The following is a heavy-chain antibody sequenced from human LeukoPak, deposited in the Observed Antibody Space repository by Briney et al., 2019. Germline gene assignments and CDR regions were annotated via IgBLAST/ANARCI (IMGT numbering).Heavy chain of an antibody. CDR1: GFTFSSYS. D-gene: IGHD3-22*01. Sequence: PGGSLRLSCAASGFTFSSYSMNWVRQAPGKGLEWVSGISGSGGRTYYAGSVRGRFTISRDNSRNRLYLQMNSLRAEDTALYYCAKRDYYDSNGYFFPYYFDNWGQGTLVAVSS. CDR2: ISGSGGRT. V-gene: IGHV3-23*01. J-gene: IGHJ4*02. CDR3: AKRDYYDSNGYFFPYYFDN.